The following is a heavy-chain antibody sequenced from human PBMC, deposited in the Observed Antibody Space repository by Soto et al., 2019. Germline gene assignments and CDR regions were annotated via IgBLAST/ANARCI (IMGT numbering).Heavy chain of an antibody. J-gene: IGHJ4*02. D-gene: IGHD5-12*01. CDR3: ATYSVGEGGRGY. CDR1: GGSMSGQH. CDR2: HHSDST. V-gene: IGHV4-4*09. Sequence: QVQLQESGPALVKPSETLSLTCTVSGGSMSGQHWSWIRLPPGKGLEWIGHHSDSTNYNPSLKSRVTISTDTSKNQFSLKLSSVTAADTAVYYCATYSVGEGGRGYWGQGTLVTVSS.